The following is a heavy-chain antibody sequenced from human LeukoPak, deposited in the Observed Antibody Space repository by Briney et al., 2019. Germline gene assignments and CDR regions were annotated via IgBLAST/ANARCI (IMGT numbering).Heavy chain of an antibody. J-gene: IGHJ3*02. CDR1: GFTFSSYW. CDR2: IKQDGSEK. Sequence: GGSLRLSCAASGFTFSSYWVSWVRQAPGKGLEWVANIKQDGSEKYYVDSVKGRFTISRDNAKNSLYLQMNSLRAEDTAVYYCARVAAGGAFDIWGQGTMVTVSS. D-gene: IGHD3-10*01. V-gene: IGHV3-7*05. CDR3: ARVAAGGAFDI.